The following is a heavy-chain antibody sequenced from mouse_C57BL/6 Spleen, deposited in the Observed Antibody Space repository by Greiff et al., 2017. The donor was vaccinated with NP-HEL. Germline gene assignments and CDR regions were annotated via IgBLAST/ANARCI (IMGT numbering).Heavy chain of an antibody. CDR3: ARQEDWYFDV. J-gene: IGHJ1*03. Sequence: EVQGVESGGDLVKPGGSLKLSCAASGFTFSSYGMSWVRQTPDKRLEWVATISSGGSYTYYPDSVKGRFTISRDNAKNTLYRQMSSLKSEDTAMYCCARQEDWYFDVWGTGTTVTVAS. V-gene: IGHV5-6*01. CDR2: ISSGGSYT. CDR1: GFTFSSYG.